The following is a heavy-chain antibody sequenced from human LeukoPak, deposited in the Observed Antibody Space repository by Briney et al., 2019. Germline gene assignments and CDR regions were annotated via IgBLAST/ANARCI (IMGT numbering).Heavy chain of an antibody. CDR1: GSTFSSYA. Sequence: SGGSLRLSCAASGSTFSSYAMSWVRQAPGKGLEWVSAISGSGGSTYYADSVKGRFAISRDNSKNTLYLQMNSLRAEDTAVYYCAKDRVKCGSYVCGWFDPWGQGTLVTVSS. CDR3: AKDRVKCGSYVCGWFDP. J-gene: IGHJ5*02. CDR2: ISGSGGST. D-gene: IGHD1-26*01. V-gene: IGHV3-23*01.